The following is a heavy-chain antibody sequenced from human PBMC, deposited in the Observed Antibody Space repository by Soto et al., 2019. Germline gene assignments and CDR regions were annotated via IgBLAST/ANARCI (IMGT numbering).Heavy chain of an antibody. V-gene: IGHV4-34*01. J-gene: IGHJ4*02. CDR1: GGSFSGYY. D-gene: IGHD3-10*01. CDR2: INHSGST. Sequence: SETLSLTCAVYGGSFSGYYWSWIRQPPGKGLEWIGEINHSGSTNYNPSLKCRVTISVDTSKNQFSLKLSSVTAADTAVYYCARGSMVRGSPRPFDYWGQGTLVTVSS. CDR3: ARGSMVRGSPRPFDY.